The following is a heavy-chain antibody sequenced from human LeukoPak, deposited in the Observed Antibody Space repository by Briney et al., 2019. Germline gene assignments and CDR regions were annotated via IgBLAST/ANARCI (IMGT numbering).Heavy chain of an antibody. V-gene: IGHV3-11*05. D-gene: IGHD1-26*01. Sequence: SGGSLRLSCAASEFTFSDHYMSWIRQAPGKGLEWVSQISTSSNYRKYADSVKGRFTISRDNAKNSLYLQMNSLRAEDTAVYYCAKDLAGSGSYSFDYWGQGTLVTVSS. CDR2: ISTSSNYR. CDR3: AKDLAGSGSYSFDY. J-gene: IGHJ4*02. CDR1: EFTFSDHY.